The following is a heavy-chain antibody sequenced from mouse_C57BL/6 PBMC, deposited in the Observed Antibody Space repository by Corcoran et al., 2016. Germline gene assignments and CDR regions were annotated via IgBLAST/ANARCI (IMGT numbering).Heavy chain of an antibody. D-gene: IGHD1-1*01. V-gene: IGHV1-26*01. CDR1: GYTFTDYY. CDR2: INPNNGGT. CDR3: ARSFYYYGSSYYWYFDG. Sequence: EVQLQQSGPELVKPGASVKISCKASGYTFTDYYMNWVKQSHGKSLEWIGDINPNNGGTSYNQKFKGKATLTVDKSSSTAYMELRSLTSEDSAVYYCARSFYYYGSSYYWYFDGWGTGTTVTVSS. J-gene: IGHJ1*03.